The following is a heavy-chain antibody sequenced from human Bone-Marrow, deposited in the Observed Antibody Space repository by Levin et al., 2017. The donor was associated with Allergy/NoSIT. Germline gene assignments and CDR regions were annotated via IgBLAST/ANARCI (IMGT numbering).Heavy chain of an antibody. CDR3: ARGQWLLKAFDI. CDR1: GDTVSGNNVV. CDR2: TYYRSKWYS. D-gene: IGHD6-19*01. Sequence: ASQTLSLTCVISGDTVSGNNVVWNWIRQSPSRGLEFLGRTYYRSKWYSDYGVSVKSRIDIIGDRSKNLISLQLKSVTPDDTAVYFCARGQWLLKAFDIWGQGTVVTVSS. J-gene: IGHJ3*02. V-gene: IGHV6-1*01.